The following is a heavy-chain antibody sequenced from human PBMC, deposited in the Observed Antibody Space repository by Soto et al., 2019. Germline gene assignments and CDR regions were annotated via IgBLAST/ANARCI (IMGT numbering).Heavy chain of an antibody. J-gene: IGHJ4*02. CDR3: AKERLGRGVDY. CDR2: INNSGGST. V-gene: IGHV3-23*01. Sequence: EVLLLDSGGGLVQPGGSLSLSCAASGFTFSNYAMTWVRQAPGKGLEWVSTINNSGGSTYYADSVKGRFTISRDNSKNTLYLQVNSLRAEDTAVYYCAKERLGRGVDYWGQGTLVTVSS. CDR1: GFTFSNYA. D-gene: IGHD3-10*01.